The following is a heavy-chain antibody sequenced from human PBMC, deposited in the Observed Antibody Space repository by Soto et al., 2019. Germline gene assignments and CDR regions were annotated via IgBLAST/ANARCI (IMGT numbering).Heavy chain of an antibody. CDR2: INPNSGGT. D-gene: IGHD2-2*01. CDR1: GYTFTGYY. CDR3: ARAMVSCSSTSCFFTTGY. J-gene: IGHJ4*02. Sequence: VASVKVSCKASGYTFTGYYMHWVRQAPGQGLEWMGWINPNSGGTNYAQKFQGRVTMTRETSISTAYMELSRLRSDDTAVYYCARAMVSCSSTSCFFTTGYWGKGTLVTVSS. V-gene: IGHV1-2*02.